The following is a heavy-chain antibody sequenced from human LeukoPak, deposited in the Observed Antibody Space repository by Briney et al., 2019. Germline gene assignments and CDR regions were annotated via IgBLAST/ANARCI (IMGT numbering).Heavy chain of an antibody. CDR3: AKDGLIGTTGHFDY. V-gene: IGHV3-23*01. D-gene: IGHD1-20*01. CDR2: ISGSGGST. Sequence: GGSLRLSCAASGFTFSSYAMSWVRQAPGKGLEWVSAISGSGGSTYYADSVKGRFTISRNNSNNTLYLQMNSLRAADTAVYYCAKDGLIGTTGHFDYWSQGTLVTVSS. J-gene: IGHJ4*02. CDR1: GFTFSSYA.